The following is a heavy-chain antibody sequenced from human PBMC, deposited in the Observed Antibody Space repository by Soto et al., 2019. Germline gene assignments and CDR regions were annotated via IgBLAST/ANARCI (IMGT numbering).Heavy chain of an antibody. V-gene: IGHV1-46*01. Sequence: QVQLVQSGAEVKKPGASVKVSCKASGYTFTSYYMHWVRQAPGQGLEWMGIINPSGGSTSYAQKFQGRVTMTRDTSTGTVYMELSSVRSEDTAVYYCARVIVPAAMRGGAYYYGMDVWGQGTTVTVSS. CDR2: INPSGGST. D-gene: IGHD2-2*01. CDR3: ARVIVPAAMRGGAYYYGMDV. CDR1: GYTFTSYY. J-gene: IGHJ6*02.